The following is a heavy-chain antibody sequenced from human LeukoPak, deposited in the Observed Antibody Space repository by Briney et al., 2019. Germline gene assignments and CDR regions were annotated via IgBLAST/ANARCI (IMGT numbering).Heavy chain of an antibody. CDR1: GYIFTSYY. V-gene: IGHV1-46*01. Sequence: ASVKVSCTASGYIFTSYYMHWVRQAPGQGLEWMGIINPSGGSTSNAQKFQGRVTMTRDTSTSTVYMELSSLRSEDTAVYYCARDLRPYYYDSSGYSFDYWGQGTLVTVSS. J-gene: IGHJ4*02. CDR2: INPSGGST. D-gene: IGHD3-22*01. CDR3: ARDLRPYYYDSSGYSFDY.